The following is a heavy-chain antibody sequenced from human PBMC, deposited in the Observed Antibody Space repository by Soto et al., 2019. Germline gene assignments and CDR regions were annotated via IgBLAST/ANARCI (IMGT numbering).Heavy chain of an antibody. CDR3: ARSRTDYYDSSGYYDDY. CDR1: GFTFSDYY. Sequence: GGSLRLSCAASGFTFSDYYMSWIRQAPGKGLEWVSYISSSSSYTNYADSVKGRFTISRDNAKNSLYLQMNSLRAEDTAVYYCARSRTDYYDSSGYYDDYWGQGTLVTVSS. V-gene: IGHV3-11*03. D-gene: IGHD3-22*01. J-gene: IGHJ4*02. CDR2: ISSSSSYT.